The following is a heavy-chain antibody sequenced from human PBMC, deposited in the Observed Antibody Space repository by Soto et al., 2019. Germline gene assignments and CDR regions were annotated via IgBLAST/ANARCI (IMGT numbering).Heavy chain of an antibody. CDR2: ISGSGGST. CDR1: VFPFSSYA. V-gene: IGHV3-23*01. CDR3: AKDGPEYCTNGVCSFDY. Sequence: GGSLRLSCAASVFPFSSYAMSWVRQAPGKGLEWVSAISGSGGSTYYADSVKGRFTISRDNSKNTLYLPMNSLRAEDTAVYYCAKDGPEYCTNGVCSFDYWGQGTLVTVSS. D-gene: IGHD2-8*01. J-gene: IGHJ4*02.